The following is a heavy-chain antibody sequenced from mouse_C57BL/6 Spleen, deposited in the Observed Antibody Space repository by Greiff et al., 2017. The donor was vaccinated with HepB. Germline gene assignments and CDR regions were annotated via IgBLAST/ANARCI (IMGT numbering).Heavy chain of an antibody. J-gene: IGHJ2*01. D-gene: IGHD3-1*01. CDR2: IDPSDSYT. CDR1: GYTFTSYW. V-gene: IGHV1-50*01. Sequence: VKLQQSGAELVKPGASVKLSCKASGYTFTSYWMQWVKQRPGQGLEWIGEIDPSDSYTNYNQKFKGKATLTVDTSSSTAYMQLSSLTSEDSAVYYCERPPRDGNSSGLDYWGQGTTLTVSS. CDR3: ERPPRDGNSSGLDY.